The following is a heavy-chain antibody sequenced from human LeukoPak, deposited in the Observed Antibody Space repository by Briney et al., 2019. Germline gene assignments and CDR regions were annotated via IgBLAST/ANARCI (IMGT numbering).Heavy chain of an antibody. CDR2: INPNSGGT. J-gene: IGHJ4*02. CDR1: GYTFTGYY. V-gene: IGHV1-2*02. D-gene: IGHD3-22*01. CDR3: ARDPTYYYDSSGYYEPYYFDY. Sequence: ASVKVSCKASGYTFTGYYMHWVRQAPGQGLEWMGWINPNSGGTNYAQKFQGRVTMTRDTSISTAYMELRSLRSDDTAVYYCARDPTYYYDSSGYYEPYYFDYWGQGTLVTVSS.